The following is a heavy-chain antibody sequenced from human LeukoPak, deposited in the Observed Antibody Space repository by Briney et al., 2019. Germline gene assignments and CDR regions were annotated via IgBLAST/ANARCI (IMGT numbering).Heavy chain of an antibody. V-gene: IGHV3-30*02. D-gene: IGHD2-2*02. J-gene: IGHJ4*02. CDR2: IRYDGTNT. Sequence: GGSLRLSCAASGFTFNSYGMHWVRQAPGKGLEWVAFIRYDGTNTYYADSVKGRFTISRDNSKNSLYLQMNSLRAEDTAAYYCARDRTEYCSSTSCYRRYFDYWGQGTLVTVSS. CDR3: ARDRTEYCSSTSCYRRYFDY. CDR1: GFTFNSYG.